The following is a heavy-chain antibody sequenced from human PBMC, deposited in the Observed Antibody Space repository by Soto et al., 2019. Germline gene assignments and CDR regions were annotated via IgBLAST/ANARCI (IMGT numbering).Heavy chain of an antibody. Sequence: GESLKISCKGSGYSFTSYWIGWVRQMPGKGLEWMGIIYPGDSDTRYSPSFQGQVTISADKSISTAYLQWSSLKASDTAMYYCATPSFYREDCSGGSCYAPWGYWGQGTLVTVSS. CDR1: GYSFTSYW. J-gene: IGHJ4*02. CDR2: IYPGDSDT. V-gene: IGHV5-51*01. D-gene: IGHD2-15*01. CDR3: ATPSFYREDCSGGSCYAPWGY.